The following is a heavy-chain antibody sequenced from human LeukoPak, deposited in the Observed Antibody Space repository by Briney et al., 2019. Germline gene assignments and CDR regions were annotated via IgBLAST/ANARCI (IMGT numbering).Heavy chain of an antibody. CDR2: IYYSGST. J-gene: IGHJ4*02. D-gene: IGHD5-12*01. V-gene: IGHV4-59*08. Sequence: PSETLSLTCTVSGGSVSSYYWTWIRQPPGKGLEWLGYIYYSGSTNYNPSLKSRVTISVDTSKNQFSLKLSSVTAADTAVYYSASLRGYSGYDPFDYWGQGALVTVSS. CDR1: GGSVSSYY. CDR3: ASLRGYSGYDPFDY.